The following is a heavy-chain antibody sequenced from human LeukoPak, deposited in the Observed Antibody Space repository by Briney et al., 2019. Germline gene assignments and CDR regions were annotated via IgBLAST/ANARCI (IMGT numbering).Heavy chain of an antibody. V-gene: IGHV3-48*02. D-gene: IGHD6-13*01. CDR2: IRSDSSTK. CDR3: ARDYSRWHGDFDV. J-gene: IGHJ3*01. CDR1: GFSISNYG. Sequence: GGSLRHSCAGSGFSISNYGMNWVRQAPGEGLEWLSYIRSDSSTKYYADSVEGRFTISRDNAQNSLYLQMNSLRDEDSGVYFCARDYSRWHGDFDVWGQGTMVTVSS.